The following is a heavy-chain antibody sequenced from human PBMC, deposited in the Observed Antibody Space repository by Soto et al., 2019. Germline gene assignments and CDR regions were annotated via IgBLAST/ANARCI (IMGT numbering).Heavy chain of an antibody. CDR3: AREGPYYGSGSVPYGMDV. CDR1: VGSISSGGYY. CDR2: IYYSGST. Sequence: SETLSLTCTVSVGSISSGGYYWSRIRQHPGKGLEWIGYIYYSGSTYYNPSLKSRVTISVDTSKNQFSLKLSSVTAADTAVYYCAREGPYYGSGSVPYGMDVWGQGTTVTVSS. D-gene: IGHD3-10*01. V-gene: IGHV4-31*03. J-gene: IGHJ6*02.